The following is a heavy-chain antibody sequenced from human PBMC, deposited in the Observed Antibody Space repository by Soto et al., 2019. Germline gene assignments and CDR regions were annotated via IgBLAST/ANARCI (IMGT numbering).Heavy chain of an antibody. Sequence: GGSLRLSCAASGFTFSSYAMSWVRQAPGKGLEWVSGITNSGGSTYYADSVKGRFTISRDNSKNTLYLQMNSLRAEDTAVYYCAKFPLRSELYYYYYGMDVWGQGTTVTVSS. J-gene: IGHJ6*02. D-gene: IGHD4-17*01. CDR2: ITNSGGST. V-gene: IGHV3-23*01. CDR3: AKFPLRSELYYYYYGMDV. CDR1: GFTFSSYA.